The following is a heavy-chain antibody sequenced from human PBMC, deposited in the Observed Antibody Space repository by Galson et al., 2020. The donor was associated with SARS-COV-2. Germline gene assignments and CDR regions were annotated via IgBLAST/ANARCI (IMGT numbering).Heavy chain of an antibody. D-gene: IGHD3-3*01. Sequence: SETLSLTCTVSGGSISSSSYYWGWIRQPPGKGLEWNGSIYYSGSTYYNPSLKSRVTISVDTSKNQFSLKLSSVTAADTAAYYCARLPPIFRWYFDLWGRGTLVTVSS. CDR3: ARLPPIFRWYFDL. CDR2: IYYSGST. J-gene: IGHJ2*01. CDR1: GGSISSSSYY. V-gene: IGHV4-39*01.